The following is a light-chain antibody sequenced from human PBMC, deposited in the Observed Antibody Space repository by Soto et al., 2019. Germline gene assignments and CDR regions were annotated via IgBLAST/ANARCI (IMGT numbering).Light chain of an antibody. CDR1: SSDVGAYNY. J-gene: IGLJ3*02. CDR2: EVT. CDR3: SSYPSSSPLL. V-gene: IGLV2-14*01. Sequence: QSVLTQPASLSGSPGQSITISCTGTSSDVGAYNYVSWYQQHPGQAPKLMVYEVTNRPSGVSDRFSGSKSGNTASLTISGLQAEDEADYYCSSYPSSSPLLFGGGTKVTVL.